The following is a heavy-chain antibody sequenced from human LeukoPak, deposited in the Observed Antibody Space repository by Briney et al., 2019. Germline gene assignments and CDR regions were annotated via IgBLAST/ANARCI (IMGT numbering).Heavy chain of an antibody. J-gene: IGHJ6*02. CDR3: ASGEANYYYGMDV. D-gene: IGHD3-10*01. Sequence: SETLSLTCAVYGGSFSGYYWSWIRQPPGKGLEWIGYIYYSGSTNYNPSLKSRVTISVDTSKNQFSLKLSSVTAADTAVYYCASGEANYYYGMDVWGQGTTVTVSS. V-gene: IGHV4-59*01. CDR1: GGSFSGYY. CDR2: IYYSGST.